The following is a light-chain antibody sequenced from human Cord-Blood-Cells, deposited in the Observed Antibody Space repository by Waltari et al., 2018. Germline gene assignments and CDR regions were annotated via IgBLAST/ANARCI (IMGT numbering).Light chain of an antibody. Sequence: DIQMTPSPSSLSASVGHTVTITCRASQSISSYLNWYQQKPGKAPKLLIYAASSLQSGVPSRFSGSGSGTDFTLTISSLQPEDFATYYCQQSYSTPLTFGGGTKVEIK. CDR3: QQSYSTPLT. J-gene: IGKJ4*01. CDR2: AAS. CDR1: QSISSY. V-gene: IGKV1-39*01.